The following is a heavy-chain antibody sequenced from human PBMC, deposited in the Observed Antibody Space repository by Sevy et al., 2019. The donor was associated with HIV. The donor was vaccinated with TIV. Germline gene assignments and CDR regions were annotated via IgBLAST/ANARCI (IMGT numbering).Heavy chain of an antibody. V-gene: IGHV3-30-3*01. CDR3: ARELYGDSPPRAFDI. CDR2: ISYDGSNK. J-gene: IGHJ3*02. Sequence: GGSLRLSCAASGFTFSSYVMHWVRQAPGKGLEWVAVISYDGSNKYYADSVKGRFTISRDNSKNTLYLQMNSLRAEDTAVYYCARELYGDSPPRAFDIWGQGTMVTVSS. CDR1: GFTFSSYV. D-gene: IGHD4-17*01.